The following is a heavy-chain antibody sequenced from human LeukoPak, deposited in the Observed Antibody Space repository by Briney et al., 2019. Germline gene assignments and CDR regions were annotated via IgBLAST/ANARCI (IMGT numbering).Heavy chain of an antibody. CDR2: IYYSGNT. CDR1: GGSVSSSSYY. D-gene: IGHD3-10*01. Sequence: PSETLSLTCTVSGGSVSSSSYYWGWIRQPPMKGLEWIGSIYYSGNTEYNLSLKSRVTISVDTSRNQFSLKLSSVTAADTAVYYCARHQSYGSGTYYAPFDNWGQGILVTVSS. V-gene: IGHV4-39*01. CDR3: ARHQSYGSGTYYAPFDN. J-gene: IGHJ4*02.